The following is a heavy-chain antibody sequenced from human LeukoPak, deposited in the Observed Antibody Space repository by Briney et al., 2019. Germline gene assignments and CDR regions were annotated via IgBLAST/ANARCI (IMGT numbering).Heavy chain of an antibody. Sequence: SETLSLTCTVSGGSISSYYWSWIRQPAGKGLEWIGRIYTSGSTNYNPSLKSRVTMSVDRSKNQFFLKLSSVTAADTAVYYCSREVVAPFVWFDPWGQGTLVTVSS. CDR2: IYTSGST. CDR1: GGSISSYY. D-gene: IGHD2-15*01. CDR3: SREVVAPFVWFDP. J-gene: IGHJ5*02. V-gene: IGHV4-4*07.